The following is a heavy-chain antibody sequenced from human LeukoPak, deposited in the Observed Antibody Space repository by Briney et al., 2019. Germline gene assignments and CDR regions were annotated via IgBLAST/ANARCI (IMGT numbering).Heavy chain of an antibody. CDR1: GFTFSNYW. J-gene: IGHJ4*01. D-gene: IGHD1-26*01. CDR3: ARESSVGAHKAFDY. V-gene: IGHV3-74*01. CDR2: INSDGSST. Sequence: GGSLRLSCAASGFTFSNYWMHWVRQAPGKGLVWVSRINSDGSSTSYADSVKGRFTISRDNAKNTLYLQMNSLRAEDTAVYYCARESSVGAHKAFDYWGHGTLVTVSS.